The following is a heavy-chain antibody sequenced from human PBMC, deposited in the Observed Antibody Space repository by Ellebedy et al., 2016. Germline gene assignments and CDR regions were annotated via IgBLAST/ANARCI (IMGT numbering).Heavy chain of an antibody. V-gene: IGHV4-61*01. CDR2: IYYSGST. CDR3: ARSGIVLMVYAMPYFDY. Sequence: SETLSLXCTVSGGSVSSGSYYWSWIRQPPGKGLEWIGYIYYSGSTNYNPSLKSRVTISVDTSKNQFSLKLSSVTAADTAVYYCARSGIVLMVYAMPYFDYWGQGTLVTVSS. J-gene: IGHJ4*02. D-gene: IGHD2-8*01. CDR1: GGSVSSGSYY.